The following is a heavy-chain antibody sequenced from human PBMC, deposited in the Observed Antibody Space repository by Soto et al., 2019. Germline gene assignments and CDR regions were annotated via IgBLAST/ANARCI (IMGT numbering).Heavy chain of an antibody. CDR1: GGTFSSYA. J-gene: IGHJ6*02. CDR3: ARDYYGSGSYPHPYYYYGMDV. CDR2: IIPIFGTA. D-gene: IGHD3-10*01. Sequence: SVKVSCKASGGTFSSYAISWVRQAPGQGLEWMGGIIPIFGTANYAQKFQGRVTITADESTSTAYMELSSLRSEDTAVYYCARDYYGSGSYPHPYYYYGMDVWGQGTTVTVSS. V-gene: IGHV1-69*13.